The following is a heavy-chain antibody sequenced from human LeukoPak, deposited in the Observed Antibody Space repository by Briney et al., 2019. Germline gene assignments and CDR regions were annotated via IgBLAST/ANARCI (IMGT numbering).Heavy chain of an antibody. V-gene: IGHV4-59*01. J-gene: IGHJ4*02. CDR3: ASTYYYDSSGYYQTFDY. CDR1: GVSISSYH. Sequence: SETLSLTCTVSGVSISSYHWSWIRQPPVKGLEWIGYIYNSGSTNYNPSLKSRVTISVDTSKNQVSLKLSSVTAADTAVYYCASTYYYDSSGYYQTFDYWGQGTLVTVSS. D-gene: IGHD3-22*01. CDR2: IYNSGST.